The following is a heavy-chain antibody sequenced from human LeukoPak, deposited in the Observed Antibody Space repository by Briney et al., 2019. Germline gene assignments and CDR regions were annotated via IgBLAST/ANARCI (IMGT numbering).Heavy chain of an antibody. Sequence: PGGSLRLSCAASGFTFTNAWMNWVRQAPGKGLEWVGRIRSNSDGGTIDYAAPVKGRFTLSRDDSKTTLYLQMNSLQTEDTAVYYCATDFYDSTWGQGTLVTVSS. CDR1: GFTFTNAW. D-gene: IGHD3-22*01. V-gene: IGHV3-15*07. J-gene: IGHJ5*02. CDR2: IRSNSDGGTI. CDR3: ATDFYDST.